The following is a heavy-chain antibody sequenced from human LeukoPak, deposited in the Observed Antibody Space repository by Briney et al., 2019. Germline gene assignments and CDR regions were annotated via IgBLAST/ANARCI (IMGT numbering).Heavy chain of an antibody. CDR1: GYTFTSYG. V-gene: IGHV1-18*01. J-gene: IGHJ4*02. D-gene: IGHD3-22*01. CDR2: ISAYNGNT. CDR3: ARGYDSSGYYYYYFDY. Sequence: ASVKVSCKASGYTFTSYGISWVRQAPGQGLEWMGWISAYNGNTNYAQKLQGRVTMTTDTSTSTAYMELRSLRSDDTAVYYCARGYDSSGYYYYYFDYWGQGALVTVSS.